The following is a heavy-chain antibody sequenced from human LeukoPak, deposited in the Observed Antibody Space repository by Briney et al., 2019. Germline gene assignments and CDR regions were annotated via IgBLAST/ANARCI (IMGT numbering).Heavy chain of an antibody. CDR3: ARDTKHYFQYNWFDP. CDR1: GYSISSGYY. CDR2: IYHSGST. V-gene: IGHV4-38-2*02. D-gene: IGHD2/OR15-2a*01. J-gene: IGHJ5*02. Sequence: SETPSLTCTVSGYSISSGYYWGWIRQPPGKGLEWIGSIYHSGSTYYNPSFKSRVTISVDTSKNQFSLKLSSVTAADTAVYYCARDTKHYFQYNWFDPWGQGTLVTVSS.